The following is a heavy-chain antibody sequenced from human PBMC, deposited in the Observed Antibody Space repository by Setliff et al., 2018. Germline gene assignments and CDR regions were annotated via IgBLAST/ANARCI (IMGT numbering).Heavy chain of an antibody. J-gene: IGHJ4*02. D-gene: IGHD2-8*02. V-gene: IGHV4-34*08. CDR2: INHSGST. CDR1: GFTFSNYA. CDR3: TVYNTGSSKDHY. Sequence: GSLRLSCAASGFTFSNYAMSWIRQPPGKGLEWIGEINHSGSTNYNPSLKSRVTISVDTSKNQFSLKLSSVTAADTALYYCTVYNTGSSKDHYWGQGTPVTVSS.